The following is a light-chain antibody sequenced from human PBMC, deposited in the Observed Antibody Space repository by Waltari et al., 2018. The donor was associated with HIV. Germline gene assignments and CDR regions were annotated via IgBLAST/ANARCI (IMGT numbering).Light chain of an antibody. Sequence: QSALTQAPSASGSPGQSVTISCPGTSSDVGGYNSVSWYQQHPGKAPKLMLYEVSKRPSGVPERFSGSKAGNTASLTVSGLQAEDEADYYCSSYAGSNNFVFGTGTKVTVL. CDR3: SSYAGSNNFV. CDR2: EVS. J-gene: IGLJ1*01. V-gene: IGLV2-8*01. CDR1: SSDVGGYNS.